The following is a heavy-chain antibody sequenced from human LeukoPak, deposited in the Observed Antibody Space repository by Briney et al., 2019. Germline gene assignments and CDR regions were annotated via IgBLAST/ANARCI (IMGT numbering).Heavy chain of an antibody. J-gene: IGHJ4*02. Sequence: KSSATLSLTCDVSGVSFSTHYWSWIRQSPEKGLEWIGEVNHSGYTNYNPSLKGRVTISVDTSKNQFSLKLGSVTAADTAVYYCARQLYGSDYWGQGTLVTVSS. CDR1: GVSFSTHY. D-gene: IGHD4-17*01. CDR3: ARQLYGSDY. CDR2: VNHSGYT. V-gene: IGHV4-34*01.